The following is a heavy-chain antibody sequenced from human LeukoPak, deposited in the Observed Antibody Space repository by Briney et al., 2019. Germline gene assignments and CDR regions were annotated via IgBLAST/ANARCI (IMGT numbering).Heavy chain of an antibody. CDR2: IHYNGGT. CDR1: GGSVSSSGYY. CDR3: ARGVVFAAAASYPGYYFDY. V-gene: IGHV4-39*01. Sequence: PSETLSLTCTVSGGSVSSSGYYWGWIRQPPGKGLEWIGTIHYNGGTYYNPSLKGRVTTTIDPSKNRFSLQLSSVAAADTAVYYCARGVVFAAAASYPGYYFDYGGQGTLVTVSS. D-gene: IGHD6-13*01. J-gene: IGHJ4*02.